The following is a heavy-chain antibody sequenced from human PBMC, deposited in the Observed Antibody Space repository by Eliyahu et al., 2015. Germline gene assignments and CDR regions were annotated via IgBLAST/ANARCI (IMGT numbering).Heavy chain of an antibody. Sequence: QVQLQQSGPGLVKPSQTLXLTCAIXGDXXSSIDASWNWXRLSPSRGLEWLGRTSYRFSWNSDYALSVKSRITINGDASKNQVSLRLNSVTPEDTAVYYCARDARRALACTFTGCTYYSYGMDVWGPGTTVAVSS. CDR3: ARDARRALACTFTGCTYYSYGMDV. J-gene: IGHJ6*02. V-gene: IGHV6-1*01. D-gene: IGHD2-8*01. CDR2: TSYRFSWNS. CDR1: GDXXSSIDAS.